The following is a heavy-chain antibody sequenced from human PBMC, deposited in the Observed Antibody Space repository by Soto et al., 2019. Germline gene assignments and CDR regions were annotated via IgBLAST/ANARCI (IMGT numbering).Heavy chain of an antibody. J-gene: IGHJ6*02. D-gene: IGHD5-12*01. CDR2: ISPDGLIQ. Sequence: QEQVVESGGGVVQPGGSLRLSCAASGFNFNAYGMHWVRQAPGKGLEWMAVISPDGLIQYLADSVKGRFTISRDNSQNTLYVQVSSLRPEDTAGYYWAKDWKWMQLYYGMNVWGQGTTVTVSS. CDR1: GFNFNAYG. V-gene: IGHV3-30*18. CDR3: AKDWKWMQLYYGMNV.